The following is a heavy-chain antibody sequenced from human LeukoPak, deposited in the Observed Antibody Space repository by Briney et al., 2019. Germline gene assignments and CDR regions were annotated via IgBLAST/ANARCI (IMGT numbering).Heavy chain of an antibody. CDR1: GFTFSSYW. J-gene: IGHJ4*02. CDR2: IASDGSST. V-gene: IGHV3-74*01. CDR3: AKDAYDSSGYIDY. D-gene: IGHD3-22*01. Sequence: SGGSLRLSCAASGFTFSSYWMNWVRQAPGKGLVWVSRIASDGSSTTYADSVKGRFSISRDNAKNTLYLQMNSLRAEDTALYYCAKDAYDSSGYIDYWGQGTLVTVSS.